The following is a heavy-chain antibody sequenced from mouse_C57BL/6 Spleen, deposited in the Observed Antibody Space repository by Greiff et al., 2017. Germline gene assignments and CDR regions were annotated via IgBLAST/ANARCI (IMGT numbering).Heavy chain of an antibody. CDR3: ARQGDYDGAWFAY. J-gene: IGHJ3*01. D-gene: IGHD2-4*01. CDR1: GFTFSSYG. V-gene: IGHV5-6*01. CDR2: ISSGGSYT. Sequence: EVKLVESGGDLVKPGGSLKLSCAASGFTFSSYGMSWVRQTPDKRLEWVATISSGGSYTYYPDRVKGRFTISRDNAKNTLYLQMSSLKSEDTAMYYCARQGDYDGAWFAYWGQGTLVTVSA.